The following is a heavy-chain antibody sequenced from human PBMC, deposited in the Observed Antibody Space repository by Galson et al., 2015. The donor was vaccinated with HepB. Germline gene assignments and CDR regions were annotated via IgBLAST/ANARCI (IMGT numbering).Heavy chain of an antibody. CDR2: ISPYNGDT. CDR1: GDTVYTSS. Sequence: PLKVSCLASGDTVYTSSIPWAPQAPGQGLEWMGWISPYNGDTTYARKVQDRVTMTTDTFTSTAYIELRSLRSDDTAVYYCARGALVGVVGGDQNNWFDPWGQGTLVTVSS. CDR3: ARGALVGVVGGDQNNWFDP. D-gene: IGHD2-15*01. J-gene: IGHJ5*02. V-gene: IGHV1-18*01.